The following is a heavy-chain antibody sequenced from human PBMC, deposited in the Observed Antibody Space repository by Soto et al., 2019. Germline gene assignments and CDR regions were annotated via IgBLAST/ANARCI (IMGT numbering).Heavy chain of an antibody. J-gene: IGHJ4*02. Sequence: QVHLVQSGAEVRKPGSSVKVSCKASGGTFRNHGINWVRQAPGQGPEWVGAFIPILGTTNYAPKFQGRVTITADESTSTAYMQLSSLRSEDSAIYFCARALLRLGELSFGSFDYWGQGTLVTVSS. CDR3: ARALLRLGELSFGSFDY. CDR2: FIPILGTT. D-gene: IGHD3-16*01. V-gene: IGHV1-69*01. CDR1: GGTFRNHG.